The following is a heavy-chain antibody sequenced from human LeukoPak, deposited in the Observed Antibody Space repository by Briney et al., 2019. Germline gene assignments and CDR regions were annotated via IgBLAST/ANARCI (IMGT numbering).Heavy chain of an antibody. D-gene: IGHD2-2*01. J-gene: IGHJ4*02. CDR2: LSGSGGST. CDR1: GFTFSTYA. V-gene: IGHV3-23*01. CDR3: AKFEGLCGSANTCYHFDC. Sequence: GGSLRLSCDASGFTFSTYAMSWVRQAPGEGLEWVSGLSGSGGSTWYADSVKGRFTISRDNSKNTVYLHMNSLRAEDTAVYYCAKFEGLCGSANTCYHFDCWGQGTLDTVSS.